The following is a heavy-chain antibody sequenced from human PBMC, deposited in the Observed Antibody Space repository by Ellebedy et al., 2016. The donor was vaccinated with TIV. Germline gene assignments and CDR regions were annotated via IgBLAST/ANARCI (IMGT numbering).Heavy chain of an antibody. CDR1: GFTFSSYA. V-gene: IGHV3-23*01. J-gene: IGHJ4*02. CDR2: ITDSGGRT. Sequence: GESLKISCAASGFTFSSYAMRWVRQAPGKGLEWVSTITDSGGRTFYADSVKGRFTISSDNSKNTLFLQMNSLRAEDTAVYYCAKDLGFYGSGSHYWGQGTLVTVSS. D-gene: IGHD3-10*01. CDR3: AKDLGFYGSGSHY.